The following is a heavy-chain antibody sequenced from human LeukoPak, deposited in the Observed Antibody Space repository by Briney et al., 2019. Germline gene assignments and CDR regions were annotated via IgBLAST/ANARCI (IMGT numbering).Heavy chain of an antibody. CDR3: AKTHDYSSYDYFDY. Sequence: GGSLRLSCAASGFTFSSYAMRWVRQAPGKGLEWVSAISGSGGSTYYADSVKGRFNISRDNSKNTLYLQMNSLRAEDTAVYYCAKTHDYSSYDYFDYWGQGTLVTVSS. D-gene: IGHD4-11*01. CDR2: ISGSGGST. V-gene: IGHV3-23*01. CDR1: GFTFSSYA. J-gene: IGHJ4*02.